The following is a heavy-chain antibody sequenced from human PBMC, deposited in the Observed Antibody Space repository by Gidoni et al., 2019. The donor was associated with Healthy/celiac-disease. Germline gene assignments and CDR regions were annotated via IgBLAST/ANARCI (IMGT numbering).Heavy chain of an antibody. CDR3: ARRTEGDQMDV. D-gene: IGHD3-10*01. V-gene: IGHV1-69*01. CDR2: IIPILGTA. CDR1: GGTFSSYA. Sequence: QVQLVQSGAEVQKPGSSVKVSCTASGGTFSSYAISWVRQAPGQGLEWMGGIIPILGTANYAQKFQGRVTITADESTSTAYMELSSLRSEDTAVYYCARRTEGDQMDVWGKGTTVTVSS. J-gene: IGHJ6*03.